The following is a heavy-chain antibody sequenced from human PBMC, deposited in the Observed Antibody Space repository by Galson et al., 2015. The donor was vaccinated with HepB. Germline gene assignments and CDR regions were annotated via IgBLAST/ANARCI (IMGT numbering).Heavy chain of an antibody. J-gene: IGHJ4*02. Sequence: SLRLSCAACGFTFTSYGMSWVRQAPGKGLECVSAISRGGDTSDYADSVKGRFTVSGDSSTNTLYLQMNGLRADDTAMYYCVRGTTAPDYWGQGTLVTVSS. V-gene: IGHV3-23*01. CDR1: GFTFTSYG. CDR3: VRGTTAPDY. D-gene: IGHD2/OR15-2a*01. CDR2: ISRGGDTS.